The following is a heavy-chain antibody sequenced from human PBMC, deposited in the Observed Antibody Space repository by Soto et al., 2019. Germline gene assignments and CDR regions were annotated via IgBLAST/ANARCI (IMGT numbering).Heavy chain of an antibody. CDR3: VSQRTTVPTQAYFDY. V-gene: IGHV4-39*01. J-gene: IGHJ4*02. D-gene: IGHD4-17*01. CDR2: VYYRGRS. CDR1: GGSVTNSSYY. Sequence: LSLTCTVSGGSVTNSSYYWGWIRQSPGKGLEWIGSVYYRGRSYSKSSVKSRVTISVDTSKNRFSLSLNSVTASDAAVYFCVSQRTTVPTQAYFDYWGPGALVTVSS.